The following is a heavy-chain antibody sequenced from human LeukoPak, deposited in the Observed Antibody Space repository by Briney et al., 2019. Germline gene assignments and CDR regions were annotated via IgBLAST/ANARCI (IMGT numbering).Heavy chain of an antibody. CDR3: ATEPSRSYSFDHLDF. Sequence: SVKVSCKCSGGTFNNYAISWVRQAHGQGLEWMGRVVPMFGIRNYPQTFRGRVNITADKATNTVYMELRSLRAEDTAIYYCATEPSRSYSFDHLDFWGLGTPVTVSS. J-gene: IGHJ4*02. V-gene: IGHV1-69*04. D-gene: IGHD5-12*01. CDR2: VVPMFGIR. CDR1: GGTFNNYA.